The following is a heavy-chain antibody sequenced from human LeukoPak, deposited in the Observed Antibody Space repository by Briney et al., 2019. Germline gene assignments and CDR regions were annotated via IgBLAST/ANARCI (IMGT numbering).Heavy chain of an antibody. CDR1: GGSISSYY. V-gene: IGHV4-59*08. CDR3: ARHVGRWAFEI. CDR2: IYYSGST. J-gene: IGHJ3*02. Sequence: SEILSLTCTVSGGSISSYYWSWIRQPPGKGLEWIGNIYYSGSTKYNPSFKSRVTISVDTSKNQFSLKLSSVTAADTAVYYCARHVGRWAFEIWGQGTMVTVSS.